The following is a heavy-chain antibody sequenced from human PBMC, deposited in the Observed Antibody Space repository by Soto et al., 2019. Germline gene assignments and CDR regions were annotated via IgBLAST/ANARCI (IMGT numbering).Heavy chain of an antibody. V-gene: IGHV3-74*01. CDR1: GFTFGSYW. D-gene: IGHD1-26*01. J-gene: IGHJ3*01. CDR2: IHSDGSST. Sequence: EVQLLESGGGLVQPGESLRPSCEPSGFTFGSYWMPGVGQAPGMGLVWVSRIHSDGSSTTYADSVKGRFTISRDNARNTLYLQMNSLRAEDTAVYYCARGDRGAFDLWGQGTVVTVSS. CDR3: ARGDRGAFDL.